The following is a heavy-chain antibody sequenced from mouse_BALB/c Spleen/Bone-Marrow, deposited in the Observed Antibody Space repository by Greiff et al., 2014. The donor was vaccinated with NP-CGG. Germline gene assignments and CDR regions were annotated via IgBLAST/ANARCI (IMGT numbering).Heavy chain of an antibody. V-gene: IGHV1S29*02. CDR2: IYPYNGGT. Sequence: VQLKESGPELVKPGASVKISCKASGYTFTDYNMHWVKQSHGKSLEWIGYIYPYNGGTGYNQKFKSKATLTVDTSSRTAYMELRSLTSEDSAVYYCAREGGYYDALDFWGQGTSVTVSS. J-gene: IGHJ4*01. CDR3: AREGGYYDALDF. CDR1: GYTFTDYN. D-gene: IGHD2-2*01.